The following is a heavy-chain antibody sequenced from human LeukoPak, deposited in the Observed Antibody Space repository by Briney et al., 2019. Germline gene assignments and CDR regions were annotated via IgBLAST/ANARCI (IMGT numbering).Heavy chain of an antibody. CDR3: ARDRGGIHYFDL. J-gene: IGHJ4*02. CDR2: IWYDESNQ. CDR1: GFTFSTFG. D-gene: IGHD3-10*01. Sequence: GGSLRLSCAASGFTFSTFGVHWARQAPGKGLEWVAIIWYDESNQFYADAVKGRFTISRDNSKNTLYLQMNSLRVEDTAVYYCARDRGGIHYFDLWGQGTLLTVSS. V-gene: IGHV3-33*01.